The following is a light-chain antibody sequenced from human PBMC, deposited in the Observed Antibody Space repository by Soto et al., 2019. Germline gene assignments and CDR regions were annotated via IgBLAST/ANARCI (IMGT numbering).Light chain of an antibody. CDR2: GAS. J-gene: IGKJ1*01. CDR1: QSINAH. Sequence: EVVMTQSPATLSVSPGERVTLSCRASQSINAHLAWYQQKPGQAPGLLTHGASTRATGIPARFSGSGFGTEFILTISSLQSEDFAIYYCQQYNTWLWTFGQGTKVEI. CDR3: QQYNTWLWT. V-gene: IGKV3-15*01.